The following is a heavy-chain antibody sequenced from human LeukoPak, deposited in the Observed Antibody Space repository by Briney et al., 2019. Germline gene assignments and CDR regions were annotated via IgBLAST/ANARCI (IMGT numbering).Heavy chain of an antibody. Sequence: GFPRLSCAASGFTFSSYGMHWVRQAPGKGLEWVAVIWYDGSNKYYADSMKGRFTISRDNSKNTLYLQMNSLRAEDTAVYYCARDPAVAGTEGYFDYWGQGTLVTVSS. CDR1: GFTFSSYG. CDR3: ARDPAVAGTEGYFDY. V-gene: IGHV3-33*01. CDR2: IWYDGSNK. J-gene: IGHJ4*02. D-gene: IGHD6-19*01.